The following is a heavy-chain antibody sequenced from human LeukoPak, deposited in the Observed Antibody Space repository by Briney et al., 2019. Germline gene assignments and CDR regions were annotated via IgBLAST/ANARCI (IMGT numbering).Heavy chain of an antibody. Sequence: PGGSLRLSCVVSGFTFSDYYMSWVRQAPGKGLEWISYIRGTCTDIKIADSVKGRFTISRDNAQNTLYLQMNSLRAEDTAVYYCVRDNTNYNNYHGMDVWGQGTTVTVSS. D-gene: IGHD2-8*01. CDR3: VRDNTNYNNYHGMDV. V-gene: IGHV3-11*01. CDR2: IRGTCTDI. J-gene: IGHJ6*02. CDR1: GFTFSDYY.